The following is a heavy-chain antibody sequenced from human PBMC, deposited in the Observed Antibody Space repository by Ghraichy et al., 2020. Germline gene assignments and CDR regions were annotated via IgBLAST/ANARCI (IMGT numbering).Heavy chain of an antibody. D-gene: IGHD3-9*01. CDR2: ISSSSSYI. J-gene: IGHJ4*02. V-gene: IGHV3-21*01. Sequence: GESLNISCAASGFTFSSYSMNWVRQAPGKGLEWVSSISSSSSYIYYADSVKGRFTISRDNAKNSLYLQMNSLRAEDTAVYYCAREMEYPYYDILTGWVSGGAFDYWGQGTLVTVSS. CDR1: GFTFSSYS. CDR3: AREMEYPYYDILTGWVSGGAFDY.